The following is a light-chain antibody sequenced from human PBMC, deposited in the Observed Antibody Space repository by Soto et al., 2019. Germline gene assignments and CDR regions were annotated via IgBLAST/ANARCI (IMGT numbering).Light chain of an antibody. Sequence: QSVLTQPPSVSGAPGQTVTISCTGSSSNIGAGYDVHWYQQLPGTAPKLLIYGNSNRPSGVPDRFSGSKSGTSTSLALTGLEVEDEADYDCQSYACSLSGSVFGGGTKLTVL. CDR2: GNS. CDR1: SSNIGAGYD. CDR3: QSYACSLSGSV. V-gene: IGLV1-40*01. J-gene: IGLJ3*02.